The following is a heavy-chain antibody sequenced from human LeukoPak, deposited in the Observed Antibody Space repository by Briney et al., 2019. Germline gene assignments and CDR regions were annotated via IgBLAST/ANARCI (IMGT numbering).Heavy chain of an antibody. Sequence: ASVKVSCKASGYTFTGYYMHWVRQAPGQVLEWMGIINPSGGSTSYAQKFQGRVTMTRDTSTSTVYMELSSLRSEDTAVYYCARKAYGDYQRSNSSSYYFDYWGQGTLVTVSS. CDR1: GYTFTGYY. CDR2: INPSGGST. J-gene: IGHJ4*02. D-gene: IGHD4-17*01. CDR3: ARKAYGDYQRSNSSSYYFDY. V-gene: IGHV1-46*01.